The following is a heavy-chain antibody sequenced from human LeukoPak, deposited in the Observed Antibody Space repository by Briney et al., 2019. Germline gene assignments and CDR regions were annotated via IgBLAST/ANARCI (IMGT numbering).Heavy chain of an antibody. Sequence: GKSLTLSCAASGFTFRRYAMHWVRQAPGKGLEWVAFIRYDGSNKYYADSVRGRFTISRDNFKNTVSLQMNSLRADDTAIYYCAKTRHPDDSGWYFFDDWGQGVQVTVSS. J-gene: IGHJ4*02. CDR2: IRYDGSNK. CDR1: GFTFRRYA. CDR3: AKTRHPDDSGWYFFDD. D-gene: IGHD6-19*01. V-gene: IGHV3-30*02.